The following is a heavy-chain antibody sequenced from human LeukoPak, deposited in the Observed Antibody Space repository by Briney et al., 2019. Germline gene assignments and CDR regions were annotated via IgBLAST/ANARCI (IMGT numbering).Heavy chain of an antibody. CDR3: ARDSPSTFDY. V-gene: IGHV3-7*01. D-gene: IGHD2/OR15-2a*01. Sequence: GGSLRLSCVASGFTISSYWMSWVRQAPGKGLEWVANIKQDGSEKYYVDSVKGRFTISRDNAKNSLYLQMNSLRAEDTAVYSCARDSPSTFDYWGQGTLVTVSS. CDR1: GFTISSYW. J-gene: IGHJ4*02. CDR2: IKQDGSEK.